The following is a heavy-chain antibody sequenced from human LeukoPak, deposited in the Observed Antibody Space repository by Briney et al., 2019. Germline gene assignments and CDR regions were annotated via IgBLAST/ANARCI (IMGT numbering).Heavy chain of an antibody. Sequence: SETLSLTCTVSGGSISSSSYYWGWIRQPPGKGLEWIGSFYYSGSTYYSPSLKSRVTISVDTSKNLFSLKLSSMTAADTAVYYCARHGLISSGWSHWFDPWGQGTLVTLSS. J-gene: IGHJ5*02. CDR3: ARHGLISSGWSHWFDP. V-gene: IGHV4-39*01. CDR1: GGSISSSSYY. CDR2: FYYSGST. D-gene: IGHD6-13*01.